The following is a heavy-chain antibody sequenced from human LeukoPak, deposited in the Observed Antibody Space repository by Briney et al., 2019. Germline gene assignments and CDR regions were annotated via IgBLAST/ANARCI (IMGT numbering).Heavy chain of an antibody. CDR1: GFTFSAHY. CDR2: TRNKANSYTT. Sequence: GGSLRLSCAASGFTFSAHYMDWVRQAPGKGLEWVGRTRNKANSYTTEYAASVKGRFTISRDDSKNSLYLQTSSLKTEDTAVYYCARVPGTTFLLSYMDVWGKGTTVTVSS. CDR3: ARVPGTTFLLSYMDV. J-gene: IGHJ6*03. V-gene: IGHV3-72*01. D-gene: IGHD1-7*01.